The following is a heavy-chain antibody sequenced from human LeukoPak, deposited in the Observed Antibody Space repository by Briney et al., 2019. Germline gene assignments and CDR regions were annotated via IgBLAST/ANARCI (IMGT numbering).Heavy chain of an antibody. J-gene: IGHJ5*02. V-gene: IGHV3-21*06. D-gene: IGHD4-17*01. CDR2: VSFGSSYI. CDR3: ARASTEYAVTDGFDT. Sequence: GGSLRLSCAASGFPFKDYTMNWVRQSPGKGLQWVSYVSFGSSYISYADSLKGRFTISRDDAKSSVYLEMNSLRTDDTAVYYCARASTEYAVTDGFDTWGPGTLVTVSS. CDR1: GFPFKDYT.